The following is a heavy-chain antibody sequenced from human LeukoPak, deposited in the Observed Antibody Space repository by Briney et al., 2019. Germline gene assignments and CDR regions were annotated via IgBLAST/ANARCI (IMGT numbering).Heavy chain of an antibody. CDR2: ISDSSSYK. CDR3: ARGGSYRPIDY. CDR1: GFTFSSYK. V-gene: IGHV3-21*01. Sequence: PGGSLRLSCAASGFTFSSYKMNWVRQAPGRGLEWVSSISDSSSYKYYADSVKGRFTISRDNDKNSLYLQMNSLRAEDTAVYYCARGGSYRPIDYWGQGTLVTVSS. J-gene: IGHJ4*02. D-gene: IGHD3-16*02.